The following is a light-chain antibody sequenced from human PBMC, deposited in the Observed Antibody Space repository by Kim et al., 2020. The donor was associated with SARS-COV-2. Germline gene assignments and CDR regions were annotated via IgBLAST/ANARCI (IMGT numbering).Light chain of an antibody. Sequence: SPGERATLSCRASQSVSNRYLAWYQQKPSQAPRLLIYGASNRATGIPDRFSGSGSGTDFTLTISRLEPEDFAMYYCQQYGSSPLTFGGGTKVDIK. J-gene: IGKJ4*01. CDR1: QSVSNRY. CDR3: QQYGSSPLT. V-gene: IGKV3-20*01. CDR2: GAS.